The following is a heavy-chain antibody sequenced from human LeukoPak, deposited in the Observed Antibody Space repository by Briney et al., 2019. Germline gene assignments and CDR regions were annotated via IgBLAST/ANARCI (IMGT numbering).Heavy chain of an antibody. V-gene: IGHV3-48*04. CDR3: ARELGYSYGNYYYYYMDV. D-gene: IGHD5-18*01. Sequence: GGSLRLSCAASGFTFSSYSMNWVRPAPGKGLEWVSYISSSSSTIYYADSVKGRFTISRDNAKNSLYLQMNSLRAEDTAVYYCARELGYSYGNYYYYYMDVWGKGTTVTVSS. J-gene: IGHJ6*03. CDR2: ISSSSSTI. CDR1: GFTFSSYS.